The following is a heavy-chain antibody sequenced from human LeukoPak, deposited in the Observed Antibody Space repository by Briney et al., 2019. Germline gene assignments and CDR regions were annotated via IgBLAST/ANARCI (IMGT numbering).Heavy chain of an antibody. CDR2: IILIFGTA. Sequence: GASVKVSCKASGYTFTDYYIHWVRQAPGQGLEWVGGIILIFGTANYAQKFQGRVTITADESTNTAYMELSSLRSEDTAVYYCARGEVPPHYFGYWGQGTLVTVSS. CDR3: ARGEVPPHYFGY. CDR1: GYTFTDYY. V-gene: IGHV1-69*13. J-gene: IGHJ4*02.